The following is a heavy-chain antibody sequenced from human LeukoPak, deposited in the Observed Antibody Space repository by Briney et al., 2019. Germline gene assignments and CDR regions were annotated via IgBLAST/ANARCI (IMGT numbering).Heavy chain of an antibody. CDR1: GGSISSYY. V-gene: IGHV4-59*08. Sequence: SEILSLTCTVSGGSISSYYWSWIRQPPGKGLEWIGYIYYSGSTNYNPSLKSRVTISVDTSKNHFSLNLSSVTAADTAVYYCASTHSNGGAFDIWGQGTVVTVSS. CDR2: IYYSGST. CDR3: ASTHSNGGAFDI. J-gene: IGHJ3*02. D-gene: IGHD2-8*01.